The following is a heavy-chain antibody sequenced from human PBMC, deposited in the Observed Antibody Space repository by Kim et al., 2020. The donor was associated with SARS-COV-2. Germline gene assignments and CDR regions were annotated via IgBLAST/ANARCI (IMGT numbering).Heavy chain of an antibody. Sequence: SETLSLTCAVYGGSFSGYYWSWIRQPPGKGLEWIGEINHSGSTNYNPSLKSRVTISVDTSKNQFSLKLSSVTAADTAVYYCARSRAQQLVRYYYYGMDVWGQGTTVTVSS. V-gene: IGHV4-34*01. CDR2: INHSGST. CDR3: ARSRAQQLVRYYYYGMDV. J-gene: IGHJ6*02. D-gene: IGHD6-13*01. CDR1: GGSFSGYY.